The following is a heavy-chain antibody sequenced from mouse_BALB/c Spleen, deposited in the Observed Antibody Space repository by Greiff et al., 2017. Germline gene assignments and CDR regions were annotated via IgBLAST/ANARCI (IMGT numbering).Heavy chain of an antibody. CDR1: GYTFTDYA. V-gene: IGHV1S137*01. D-gene: IGHD2-14*01. Sequence: ESGAELVRPGVSVKISCKGSGYTFTDYAMHWVKQSHAKSLEWIGVISTYYGDASYNQKFKGKATMTVDKSSSTAYMELARLTSEDSAIYYCARYDERYYFDYWGQGTTLTVSS. CDR2: ISTYYGDA. J-gene: IGHJ2*01. CDR3: ARYDERYYFDY.